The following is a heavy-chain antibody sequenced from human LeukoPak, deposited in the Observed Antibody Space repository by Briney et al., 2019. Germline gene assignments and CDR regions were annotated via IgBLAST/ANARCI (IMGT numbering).Heavy chain of an antibody. CDR3: ARVLGGFDDFWSGYTHALDI. V-gene: IGHV4-34*01. J-gene: IGHJ3*02. CDR1: GGSFSGYH. Sequence: KPSETLSLTCAVYGGSFSGYHWSWIRQPPGKGLEWIGEINHSGSTNYNPSLKSRVTISVDTSKNQFSLKLSSVTAADTAVYYCARVLGGFDDFWSGYTHALDIWGPGTMVTVSS. D-gene: IGHD3-3*01. CDR2: INHSGST.